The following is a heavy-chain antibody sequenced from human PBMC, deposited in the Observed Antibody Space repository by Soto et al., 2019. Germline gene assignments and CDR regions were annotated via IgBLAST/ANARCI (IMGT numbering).Heavy chain of an antibody. J-gene: IGHJ4*02. CDR2: TSYGGNNR. CDR1: GFCFSSYV. CDR3: AGVYYGGDSVNNF. D-gene: IGHD2-21*02. Sequence: QVRLVESGGGVVQPGRSLRLSCAGSGFCFSSYVLSWVRQAPGRGLEWVAATSYGGNNRYYADSVKGRFIISSDNSKNMLAVEMETPRPEDTAVYYCAGVYYGGDSVNNFWGQGTPVTVSS. V-gene: IGHV3-30-3*01.